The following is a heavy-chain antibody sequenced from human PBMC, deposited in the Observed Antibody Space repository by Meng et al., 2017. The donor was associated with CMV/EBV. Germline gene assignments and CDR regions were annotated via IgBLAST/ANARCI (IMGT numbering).Heavy chain of an antibody. J-gene: IGHJ4*02. Sequence: GESLKISCKASGYTFTSYDINWVRQATGQGLEWMGWMNPNSGNTGYAQKFQGRVTITRNTSISTAYMELSSLRSEDTAVYYCARVVPLVGASYGSDYWGQGTLVTVSS. CDR3: ARVVPLVGASYGSDY. V-gene: IGHV1-8*03. CDR1: GYTFTSYD. D-gene: IGHD1-26*01. CDR2: MNPNSGNT.